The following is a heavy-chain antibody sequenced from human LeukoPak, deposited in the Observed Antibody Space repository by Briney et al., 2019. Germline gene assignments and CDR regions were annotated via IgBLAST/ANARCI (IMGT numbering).Heavy chain of an antibody. J-gene: IGHJ5*02. V-gene: IGHV1-18*01. Sequence: ASVKVSCKASGYTLTIYYLSWVRDAPGQGLECMGGISTYDHDTNYAQKLRDRVTMTTETSTSTAYMELRRLGCDDSAVYYCVRDYFCSGGTCDDCFDPWGQGTLVTVSS. CDR2: ISTYDHDT. CDR3: VRDYFCSGGTCDDCFDP. CDR1: GYTLTIYY. D-gene: IGHD2-15*01.